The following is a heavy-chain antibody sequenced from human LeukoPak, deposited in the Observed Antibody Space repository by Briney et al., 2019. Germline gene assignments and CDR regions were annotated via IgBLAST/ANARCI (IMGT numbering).Heavy chain of an antibody. J-gene: IGHJ4*02. CDR1: GFTFSSHW. CDR2: IKQGGSEK. CDR3: ASTPLNWNHDY. Sequence: GGSLRLSCAASGFTFSSHWMSYVRQAPGKGLEWVADIKQGGSEKYYVDSVKGRFTISRDNGKNSLYLQMNSLRAEDTAVYYCASTPLNWNHDYWGQGTLVTVSS. D-gene: IGHD1-14*01. V-gene: IGHV3-7*01.